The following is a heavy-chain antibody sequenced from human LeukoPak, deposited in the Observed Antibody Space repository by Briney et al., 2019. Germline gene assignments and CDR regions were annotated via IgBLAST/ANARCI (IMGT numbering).Heavy chain of an antibody. V-gene: IGHV3-33*06. CDR1: GFPFKYSG. CDR3: AKGRWVQPAGYLDF. D-gene: IGHD5-24*01. J-gene: IGHJ4*02. CDR2: ILYDGRNK. Sequence: GGALVLSLPAPGFPFKYSGLYLVRPSPGKGLEGVALILYDGRNKYYADSVKGRFPISRDNSKNTLYLQMNSLRAEDTAVYYCAKGRWVQPAGYLDFSGQGTLVTVSA.